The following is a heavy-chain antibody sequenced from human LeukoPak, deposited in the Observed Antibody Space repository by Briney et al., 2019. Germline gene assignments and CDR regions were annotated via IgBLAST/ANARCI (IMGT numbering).Heavy chain of an antibody. Sequence: GGSLRLSCAASEFTFVRYAMNWVRQAPGKGLEWVSYISSSSFKIGYADPVKGRFTISRDNSKNSLYLQMDGLRVEDTAVYYCVRDPSYGSSWYYYMDVWGKGTTVTVSS. D-gene: IGHD6-13*01. CDR1: EFTFVRYA. CDR3: VRDPSYGSSWYYYMDV. V-gene: IGHV3-48*04. CDR2: ISSSSFKI. J-gene: IGHJ6*03.